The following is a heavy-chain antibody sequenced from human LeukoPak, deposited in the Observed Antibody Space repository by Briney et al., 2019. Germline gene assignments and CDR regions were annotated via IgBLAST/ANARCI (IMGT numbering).Heavy chain of an antibody. CDR1: GYTFTSYY. Sequence: GASVTVSCKASGYTFTSYYMHWVRQAPGQGLEWMGIINPSGGSTSYAQKFQGRVTMTRDTSTSTAYMELSRLRSDDTAVYYCARSRTTVVTRTFDYWGQGTLVTVSS. D-gene: IGHD4-23*01. J-gene: IGHJ4*02. V-gene: IGHV1-46*01. CDR3: ARSRTTVVTRTFDY. CDR2: INPSGGST.